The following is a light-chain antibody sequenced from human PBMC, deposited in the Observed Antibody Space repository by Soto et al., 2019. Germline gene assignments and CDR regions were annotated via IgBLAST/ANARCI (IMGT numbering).Light chain of an antibody. CDR2: DVT. Sequence: QSALTQPASVSGSPGQSITISCTGTSSDIGDYDYVSWYQHLPGKAPKLLIFDVTHRPSGVSYRFSGSKSGNTASLTISGVRPEDEADYYCCSYTDIALDVVFGGGTKLTVL. CDR3: CSYTDIALDVV. J-gene: IGLJ2*01. V-gene: IGLV2-14*01. CDR1: SSDIGDYDY.